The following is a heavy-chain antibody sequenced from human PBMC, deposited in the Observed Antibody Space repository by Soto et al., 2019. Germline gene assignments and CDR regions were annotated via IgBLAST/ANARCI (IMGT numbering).Heavy chain of an antibody. J-gene: IGHJ5*02. CDR3: ARSLLQSGGGDYDFWSGYYGLNWFDP. CDR2: IYYSGST. Sequence: SETLSLTCTVSGGSISSGDYYWSWIRKPPGKGLEWIGYIYYSGSTYYNPSLKSRVTISVDTSKNQFSLKLSSVTAADTAVYYCARSLLQSGGGDYDFWSGYYGLNWFDPWGQGTLVTVSS. CDR1: GGSISSGDYY. D-gene: IGHD3-3*01. V-gene: IGHV4-30-4*01.